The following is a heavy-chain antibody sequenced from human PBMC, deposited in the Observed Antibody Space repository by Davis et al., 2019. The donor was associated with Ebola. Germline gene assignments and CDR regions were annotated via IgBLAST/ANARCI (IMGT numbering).Heavy chain of an antibody. J-gene: IGHJ6*02. D-gene: IGHD6-19*01. Sequence: ASVKVSCKASGYTFTSYYMHWVRQAPGQGLEWMGIINPSGGSTSYAQKFQGRVTMTRDTSTSTVYMELNSLRSEDTAVYYCARGGYSSGWYRGYYYSMDVWGQGTTVTVSS. CDR3: ARGGYSSGWYRGYYYSMDV. V-gene: IGHV1-46*01. CDR1: GYTFTSYY. CDR2: INPSGGST.